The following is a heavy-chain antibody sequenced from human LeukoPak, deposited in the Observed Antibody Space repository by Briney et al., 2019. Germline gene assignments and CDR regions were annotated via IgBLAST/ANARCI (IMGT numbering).Heavy chain of an antibody. CDR3: GRDVWGDRDSYFDY. J-gene: IGHJ4*02. Sequence: GGSLRLSCAASGFTFSSYEMNWVRQAPGKGLEWVSYISSSGSTIYYADSVKGRFTISRDNAKNSLYLQMNSLRAEDTAVYYCGRDVWGDRDSYFDYWGQGTLVTVSS. V-gene: IGHV3-48*03. CDR1: GFTFSSYE. CDR2: ISSSGSTI. D-gene: IGHD2-21*01.